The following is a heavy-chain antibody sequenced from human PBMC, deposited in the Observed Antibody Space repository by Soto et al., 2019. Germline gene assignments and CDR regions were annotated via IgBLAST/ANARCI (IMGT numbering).Heavy chain of an antibody. Sequence: AASVKVSCKASGFTFTSSAMQWVRQARGQRLEWIGWIVVGSGNTNYAQKFQERVTITRDMSTSTAYMELSSLRSEDTAVYYCAAVLYNWNPPIGAFDIWGQGTMVTVSS. V-gene: IGHV1-58*02. J-gene: IGHJ3*02. D-gene: IGHD1-20*01. CDR3: AAVLYNWNPPIGAFDI. CDR1: GFTFTSSA. CDR2: IVVGSGNT.